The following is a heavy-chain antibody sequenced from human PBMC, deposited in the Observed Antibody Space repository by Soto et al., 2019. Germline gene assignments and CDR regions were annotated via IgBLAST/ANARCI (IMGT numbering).Heavy chain of an antibody. CDR2: ISSNGRST. V-gene: IGHV3-64*01. CDR3: ARDRCTNGVCYAPSDD. D-gene: IGHD2-8*01. CDR1: GFIFSTYA. J-gene: IGHJ1*01. Sequence: GGSLRLSCATSGFIFSTYAMHWVRQAPGKGLEYVSAISSNGRSTYYANSVKGRFTIPRDNSKNTLYLQMDSLRAEDMAVYYCARDRCTNGVCYAPSDDWGQGTLVTVSS.